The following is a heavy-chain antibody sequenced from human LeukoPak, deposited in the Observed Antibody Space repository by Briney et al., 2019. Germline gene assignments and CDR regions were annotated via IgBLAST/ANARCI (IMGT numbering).Heavy chain of an antibody. Sequence: GGSLRPSCAVSGLTFSSYEMNWVRQAPGKGLEWVSYISSSGRTIYYADSVKGRFTISRDSARNSLDLQMNSLRVEDTAVYYCARRAIAEGFDYWGQGTLVTVSS. J-gene: IGHJ4*02. CDR1: GLTFSSYE. V-gene: IGHV3-48*03. CDR2: ISSSGRTI. CDR3: ARRAIAEGFDY. D-gene: IGHD6-13*01.